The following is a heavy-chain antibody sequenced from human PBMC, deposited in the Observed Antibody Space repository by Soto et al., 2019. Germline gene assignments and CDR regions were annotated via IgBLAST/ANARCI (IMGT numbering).Heavy chain of an antibody. J-gene: IGHJ4*02. CDR2: IKQDGSEK. V-gene: IGHV3-7*05. D-gene: IGHD2-21*02. CDR3: ARTNPRRTVVTPHDFDY. CDR1: GFTFSSYW. Sequence: EVQLVESGGGLVQPGGSLRLSCAASGFTFSSYWMSWVRQAPGKGLEWVVNIKQDGSEKYYVDSVKGRFTISRDNAKNSLYLQMNSLRAEDTAVYYCARTNPRRTVVTPHDFDYWGQGTLVTVSS.